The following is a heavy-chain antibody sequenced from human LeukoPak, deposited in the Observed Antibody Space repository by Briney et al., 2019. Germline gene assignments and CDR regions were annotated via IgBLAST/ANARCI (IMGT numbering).Heavy chain of an antibody. CDR1: GFTFSSYG. CDR2: IYTGGGT. D-gene: IGHD3-22*01. J-gene: IGHJ4*02. CDR3: TRSGYRHPYHFES. Sequence: GGSLRLSCAASGFTFSSYGMSWVRQAPGKGLEWVSVIYTGGGTDHADSVKGRFTISRDNSKNTLSLQMNSLRADDTAIYYCTRSGYRHPYHFESWGQGTLVIVSS. V-gene: IGHV3-53*01.